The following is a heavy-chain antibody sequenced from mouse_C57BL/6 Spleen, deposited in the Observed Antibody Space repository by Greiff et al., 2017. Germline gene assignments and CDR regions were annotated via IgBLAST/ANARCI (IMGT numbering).Heavy chain of an antibody. CDR2: IDPETGGT. CDR3: TRGGGYAMDY. J-gene: IGHJ4*01. Sequence: QVQLKQSGAELVRPGASVTLSCKASGYTFTDYEMHWVKQTPVHGLEWIGAIDPETGGTAYNQKFKGKAILTADKSSSTAYMELRSLTSEDSAVYDCTRGGGYAMDYWGQGTSVTVSS. CDR1: GYTFTDYE. V-gene: IGHV1-15*01.